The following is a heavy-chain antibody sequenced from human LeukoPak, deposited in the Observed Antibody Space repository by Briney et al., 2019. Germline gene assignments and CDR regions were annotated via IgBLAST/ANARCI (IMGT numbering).Heavy chain of an antibody. CDR2: MNSDGGAT. CDR3: ARDCGGGSCYGPYDAFDI. CDR1: GFTFSSYW. D-gene: IGHD2-15*01. V-gene: IGHV3-74*01. J-gene: IGHJ3*02. Sequence: GGSLRLSCAASGFTFSSYWVHWVRQAPGKGLVWVSRMNSDGGATNYADSVKGRFTISRDNAKNSLYLQMNSLRAEDTAVYYCARDCGGGSCYGPYDAFDIWGQGTMVTVSS.